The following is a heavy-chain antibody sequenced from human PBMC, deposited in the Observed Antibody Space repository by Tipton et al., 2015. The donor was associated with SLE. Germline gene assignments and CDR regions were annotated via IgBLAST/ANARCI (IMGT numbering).Heavy chain of an antibody. CDR3: AKGLTMVQGVIPYYYYGMDV. CDR2: ISGSGGST. V-gene: IGHV3-23*01. J-gene: IGHJ6*02. CDR1: GFTFSSYW. D-gene: IGHD3-10*01. Sequence: SLRLSCAASGFTFSSYWMSWVRQAPGKGLEWVSAISGSGGSTYYADSVKGRFTISRDNSKNTLYLQMNSLRAEDTAVYYCAKGLTMVQGVIPYYYYGMDVWGQGTTVTVSS.